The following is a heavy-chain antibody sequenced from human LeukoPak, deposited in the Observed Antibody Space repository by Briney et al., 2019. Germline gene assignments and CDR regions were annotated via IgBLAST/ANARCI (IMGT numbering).Heavy chain of an antibody. D-gene: IGHD3-10*01. CDR1: GGSFSGYY. Sequence: SETLSLTCAVYGGSFSGYYWSWIRQPPGKGLEWIGEINHSGSTNYNPSLKSRVTISVDTSKNQFSLKLSSVTAADTAVYYCARGRSYYGSGSYYYYYMDVWGQGALVTVSS. CDR2: INHSGST. V-gene: IGHV4-34*01. CDR3: ARGRSYYGSGSYYYYYMDV. J-gene: IGHJ6*03.